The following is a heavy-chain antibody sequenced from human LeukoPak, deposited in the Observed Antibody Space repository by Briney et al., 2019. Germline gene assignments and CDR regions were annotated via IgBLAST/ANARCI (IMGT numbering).Heavy chain of an antibody. CDR2: ISWNSGSI. J-gene: IGHJ1*01. V-gene: IGHV3-9*01. Sequence: PGGSLRLSCAASGFTFDDYAMHWVRQAPGKGLEWVSGISWNSGSIGYADSVKGRFTISRDNAKNSLYLQMNSLRAEDTALYYCAKDLGPSGDRYFQHWGQGTLVTVSS. D-gene: IGHD1-26*01. CDR1: GFTFDDYA. CDR3: AKDLGPSGDRYFQH.